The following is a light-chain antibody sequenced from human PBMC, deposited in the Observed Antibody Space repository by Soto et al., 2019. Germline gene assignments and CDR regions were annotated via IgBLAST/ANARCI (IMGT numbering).Light chain of an antibody. J-gene: IGKJ1*01. CDR3: QQYVHWPPGT. CDR2: DTS. Sequence: EIVVTQSPATLSVSPGERVTLSCRASQSVSSSLAWYQQRPGQAPRHLIYDTSTRAAGIAARFSGSGSGTEFTLTISSLQSEDFAVYYCQQYVHWPPGTFGQGTKVDIK. V-gene: IGKV3-15*01. CDR1: QSVSSS.